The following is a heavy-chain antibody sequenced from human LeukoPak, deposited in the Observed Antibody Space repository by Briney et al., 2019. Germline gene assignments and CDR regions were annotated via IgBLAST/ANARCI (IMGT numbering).Heavy chain of an antibody. V-gene: IGHV3-30*02. CDR2: IRYDGSNK. CDR1: GFTFSSYG. Sequence: PGGSLRLSCAASGFTFSSYGMHWVRQAPGKGLEWVAFIRYDGSNKYYADSVKGRFTISRDNSKNTLYLQMNSLRAEDTAVYYCAKDLLRWAVAGHLDSFYIWGQGTMVTVSS. D-gene: IGHD6-19*01. J-gene: IGHJ3*02. CDR3: AKDLLRWAVAGHLDSFYI.